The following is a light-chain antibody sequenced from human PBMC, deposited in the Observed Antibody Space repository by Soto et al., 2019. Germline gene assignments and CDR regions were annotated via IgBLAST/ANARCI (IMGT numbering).Light chain of an antibody. Sequence: EIVLTQSPATLSLSPGERATLSCRASQSVGIYLGWYQQRPGQAPRLLIYDASKRAAGIPARFSGSGSGTDFTLTINSLEPEDFSVYYCQHRSTWPRAFGQWTRLEIK. J-gene: IGKJ5*01. V-gene: IGKV3-11*01. CDR2: DAS. CDR1: QSVGIY. CDR3: QHRSTWPRA.